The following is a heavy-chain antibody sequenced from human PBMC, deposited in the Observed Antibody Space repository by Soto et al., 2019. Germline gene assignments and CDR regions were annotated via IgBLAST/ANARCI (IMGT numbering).Heavy chain of an antibody. CDR3: AKDRRYFDGLASLEY. CDR1: GFAFSTYG. CDR2: IAYDGIKK. D-gene: IGHD3-9*01. Sequence: QVQLVESGGGVVEPGTSLRLSCAASGFAFSTYGMHWVRQAPGKGLEWVAVIAYDGIKKYYADSVKGRFTTSRENYKNTLYLKTNSLRPEDTAVYYCAKDRRYFDGLASLEYWGQGTLFTVSS. J-gene: IGHJ4*02. V-gene: IGHV3-30*18.